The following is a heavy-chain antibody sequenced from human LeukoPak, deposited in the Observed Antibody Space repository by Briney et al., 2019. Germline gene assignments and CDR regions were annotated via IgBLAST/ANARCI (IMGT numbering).Heavy chain of an antibody. Sequence: GASVKVSCKASGYTFTSYDINWVRQATGQGLEWMGWMNPNSGNTGYAQKFQGRVSMTKNTSITTAYMELSSLGSEDTAVYYCARALSWTTESYYYMDVWGKGTTVTVSS. CDR2: MNPNSGNT. V-gene: IGHV1-8*01. CDR1: GYTFTSYD. D-gene: IGHD3/OR15-3a*01. J-gene: IGHJ6*03. CDR3: ARALSWTTESYYYMDV.